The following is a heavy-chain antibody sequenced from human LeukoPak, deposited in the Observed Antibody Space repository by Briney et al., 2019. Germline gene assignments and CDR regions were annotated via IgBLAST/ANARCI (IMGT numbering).Heavy chain of an antibody. J-gene: IGHJ4*02. D-gene: IGHD3-22*01. CDR2: IYPGDSAT. CDR3: ARQPHDSSGYYDY. Sequence: GASLKISCTGAGYSFTSYWIGWLRQMPGKGLEWMGIIYPGDSATRYSPSFQGQVTISADKSISTAYLQWSSLKASDTAMYYCARQPHDSSGYYDYWGQGTLVTVSS. CDR1: GYSFTSYW. V-gene: IGHV5-51*01.